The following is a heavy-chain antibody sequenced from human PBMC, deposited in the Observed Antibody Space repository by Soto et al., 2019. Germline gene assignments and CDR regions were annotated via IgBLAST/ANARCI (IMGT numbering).Heavy chain of an antibody. CDR1: GFTFSDYY. Sequence: GGSLRLSCAASGFTFSDYYMSWIRQAPGKGLEWVSYISSSGSTIYYADSVKGRFTITRDNAKNSLYLQMNSLRAEDTAVYYCARDRKYSSSDNWFDPWGQGTLVTVSS. CDR2: ISSSGSTI. J-gene: IGHJ5*02. CDR3: ARDRKYSSSDNWFDP. D-gene: IGHD6-6*01. V-gene: IGHV3-11*01.